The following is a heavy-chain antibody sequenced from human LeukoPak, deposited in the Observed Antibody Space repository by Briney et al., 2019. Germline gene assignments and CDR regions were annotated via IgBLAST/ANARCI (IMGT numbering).Heavy chain of an antibody. CDR1: GFTFGSYS. D-gene: IGHD3-9*01. J-gene: IGHJ4*02. CDR3: SRDGVLRHFDWLYYFDY. V-gene: IGHV3-21*04. CDR2: ISTSSSYI. Sequence: GGSLRLSCAASGFTFGSYSMNWVRQAPGKGLEWVASISTSSSYIYYADSLKDRFTVSRDNAKNSMYLQMNSLRAEDTAVYYCSRDGVLRHFDWLYYFDYWGQGTLVTVSS.